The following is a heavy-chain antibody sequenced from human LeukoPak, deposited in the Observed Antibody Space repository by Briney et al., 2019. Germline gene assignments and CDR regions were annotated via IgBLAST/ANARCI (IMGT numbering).Heavy chain of an antibody. D-gene: IGHD3-10*01. Sequence: GGSLRLSCEASGFNFNTISMNWVCQAPGKGLEWVSSISPDGDTIYHADSVKGRFTTSRDNAERSLYLQMNSLRAEDTAVYYCTRDLPVPSLVRGIIIYGLIDYWGQGTLVTVSS. CDR1: GFNFNTIS. CDR3: TRDLPVPSLVRGIIIYGLIDY. CDR2: ISPDGDTI. J-gene: IGHJ4*02. V-gene: IGHV3-21*01.